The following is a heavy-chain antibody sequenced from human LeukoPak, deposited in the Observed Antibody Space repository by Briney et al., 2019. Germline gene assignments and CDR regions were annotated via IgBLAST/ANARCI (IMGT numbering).Heavy chain of an antibody. CDR1: GFTFTRSA. CDR3: ARGRDTATARFDY. J-gene: IGHJ4*02. V-gene: IGHV1-58*01. CDR2: IVVGSGNT. Sequence: TSVKVSCKASGFTFTRSAVQWVRQARGQRLEWIGWIVVGSGNTNYAQKFQERVTITRDMSTSTAYMELSSLRSEDAAVYYCARGRDTATARFDYWGQGTLVTVSS. D-gene: IGHD5-18*01.